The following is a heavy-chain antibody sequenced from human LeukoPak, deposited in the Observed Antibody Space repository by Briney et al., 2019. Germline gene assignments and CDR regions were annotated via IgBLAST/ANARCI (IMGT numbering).Heavy chain of an antibody. V-gene: IGHV4-39*07. D-gene: IGHD3-3*01. CDR3: ARLVSLDYDFWSGYGQLFDP. J-gene: IGHJ5*02. Sequence: PSETRSLTCTVSGGSISSSSYYWGWIRQPPGKGLEWIGSIYYSGSTYYNPSLKSRVTISVDTSKNQFSLKLSSVTAADTAVYYCARLVSLDYDFWSGYGQLFDPWGQGTLVTVSS. CDR2: IYYSGST. CDR1: GGSISSSSYY.